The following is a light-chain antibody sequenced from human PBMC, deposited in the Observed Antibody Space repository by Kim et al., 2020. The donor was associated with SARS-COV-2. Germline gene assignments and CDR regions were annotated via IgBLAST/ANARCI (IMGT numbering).Light chain of an antibody. CDR2: EVT. Sequence: QSALTQPASVSGSLGQSITISCTGTTTDVGIYNLVSWYQQHPGKAPKAMVSEVTKRPPGVSNRFSGSKSGNTASLTISGLQAEDEADYYCSSYAPGDTVVIFGGGTKLTVL. J-gene: IGLJ2*01. V-gene: IGLV2-23*02. CDR1: TTDVGIYNL. CDR3: SSYAPGDTVVI.